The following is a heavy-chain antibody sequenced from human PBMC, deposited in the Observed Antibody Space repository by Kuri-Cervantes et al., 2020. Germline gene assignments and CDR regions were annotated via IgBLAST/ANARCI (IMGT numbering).Heavy chain of an antibody. D-gene: IGHD3-9*01. CDR3: ARDGKREYYDILTGHYGFDY. J-gene: IGHJ4*02. Sequence: SLKISCAASGFTFDDYAMHWVRQAPGKGLEWVSVISWNSGSIGYADSVKGRFTISRDNAKNSLYLQMNSLRAEDTALYYCARDGKREYYDILTGHYGFDYWGQGTLVTVSS. CDR1: GFTFDDYA. V-gene: IGHV3-9*01. CDR2: ISWNSGSI.